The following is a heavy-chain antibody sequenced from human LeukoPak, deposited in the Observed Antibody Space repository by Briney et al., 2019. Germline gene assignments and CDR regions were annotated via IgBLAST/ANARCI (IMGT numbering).Heavy chain of an antibody. V-gene: IGHV1-18*01. Sequence: ASVKVSCKASGYTFTSYSISWVRQAPGQGLEWMGWISAYSGNTNYAQKLQGRVTMTTDTSTSTAYMELKSLRSDDTAVYYCARDLGKRITIFGVVIHWFDPWGQGTLVTVSS. CDR1: GYTFTSYS. CDR3: ARDLGKRITIFGVVIHWFDP. D-gene: IGHD3-3*01. CDR2: ISAYSGNT. J-gene: IGHJ5*02.